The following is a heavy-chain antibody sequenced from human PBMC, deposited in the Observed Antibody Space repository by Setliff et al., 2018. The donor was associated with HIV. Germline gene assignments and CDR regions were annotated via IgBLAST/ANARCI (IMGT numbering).Heavy chain of an antibody. CDR2: TIPMFGAA. Sequence: SVKVSCKASGGTFGIYGISWVRQAPGQGLEWMGGTIPMFGAANYAQKFQGRVTITADESTNTGYMELSGLRFEDTAVYYCARESACSSTSCPKVLDYWGQGTLVTVSS. V-gene: IGHV1-69*13. J-gene: IGHJ4*02. CDR3: ARESACSSTSCPKVLDY. CDR1: GGTFGIYG. D-gene: IGHD2-2*01.